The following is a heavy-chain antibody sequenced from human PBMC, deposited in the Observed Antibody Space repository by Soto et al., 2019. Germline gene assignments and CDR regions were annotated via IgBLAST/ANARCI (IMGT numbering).Heavy chain of an antibody. V-gene: IGHV3-23*01. D-gene: IGHD2-2*01. CDR2: ISGSGGST. Sequence: GGSLRLSCAASGFTFSSYAMSWVRQAPGKGLEWVSAISGSGGSTYYADSVKGRFTISRDNSKNTLYLQMNSLRAEDTAVYYCAKDSGVGYQLLLFPWGQGTLVTVSS. J-gene: IGHJ5*02. CDR3: AKDSGVGYQLLLFP. CDR1: GFTFSSYA.